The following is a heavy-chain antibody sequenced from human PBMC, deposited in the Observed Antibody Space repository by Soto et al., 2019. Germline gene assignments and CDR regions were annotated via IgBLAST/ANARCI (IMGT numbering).Heavy chain of an antibody. D-gene: IGHD3-3*01. J-gene: IGHJ6*03. Sequence: PGGSLRLSCAASGFTFSSYSMNWVRQAPGKGLEWVSSISSSSYIYYADSVKGRFTISRDNAKNSLYLQMNSLRAEDTAVYYCARRVTILYYMDVWGKGTTVTVSS. V-gene: IGHV3-21*01. CDR2: ISSSSYI. CDR1: GFTFSSYS. CDR3: ARRVTILYYMDV.